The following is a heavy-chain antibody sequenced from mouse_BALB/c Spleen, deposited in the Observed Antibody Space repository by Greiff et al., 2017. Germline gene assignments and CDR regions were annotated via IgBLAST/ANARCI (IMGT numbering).Heavy chain of an antibody. V-gene: IGHV14-3*02. Sequence: VHVKQSGAELVKPGASVKLSCTASGFNIKDTYMHWVKQRPEQGLEWIGRIDPANGNTKYDPKFQGKATITADTSSNTAYLQLSSLTSEDTAVYYCAREGLTGSFAYWGQGTLVTVSA. D-gene: IGHD4-1*01. CDR2: IDPANGNT. J-gene: IGHJ3*01. CDR1: GFNIKDTY. CDR3: AREGLTGSFAY.